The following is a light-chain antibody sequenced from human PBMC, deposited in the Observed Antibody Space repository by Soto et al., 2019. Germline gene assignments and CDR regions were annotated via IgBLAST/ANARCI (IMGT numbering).Light chain of an antibody. J-gene: IGLJ3*02. CDR2: SNN. CDR3: AAWDDSLNAVL. V-gene: IGLV1-44*01. Sequence: QSVLTQPPSASGTPGQRVTISCSGSRSNVPSNTVNWYQQLPGTAPRVLIYSNNQRPSGVPGRFSGSTTGTSASLAISGLRSEDEGDYYCAAWDDSLNAVLFGGGTKLTVL. CDR1: RSNVPSNT.